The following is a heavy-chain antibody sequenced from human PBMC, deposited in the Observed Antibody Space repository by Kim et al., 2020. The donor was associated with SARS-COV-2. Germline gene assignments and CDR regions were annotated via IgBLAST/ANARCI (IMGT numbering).Heavy chain of an antibody. J-gene: IGHJ3*02. CDR1: GYSFTSYW. CDR2: IDPSDSYT. D-gene: IGHD3-22*01. Sequence: GESLKISCKGSGYSFTSYWISWVRQMPGKGLEWMGRIDPSDSYTNYSPSFQGHVTISADKSISTAYLQWSSLKASDTAMYYCAFYCDSSGYYRYDAFDIWGQGRMVTVSS. CDR3: AFYCDSSGYYRYDAFDI. V-gene: IGHV5-10-1*01.